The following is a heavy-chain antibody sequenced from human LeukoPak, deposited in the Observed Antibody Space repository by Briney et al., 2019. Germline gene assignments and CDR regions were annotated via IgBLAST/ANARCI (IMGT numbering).Heavy chain of an antibody. V-gene: IGHV3-30*04. Sequence: PGRSLRLSCAASGFTFSSYAMHWVRQAPGKGLEWVAVISYDGSNKYYADSVKGRFTISRDNSKNTLYLQMNSLRAEDTAVYYCARVLLAAAGLFDYWGQGTLVTVSS. CDR1: GFTFSSYA. D-gene: IGHD6-13*01. CDR3: ARVLLAAAGLFDY. J-gene: IGHJ4*02. CDR2: ISYDGSNK.